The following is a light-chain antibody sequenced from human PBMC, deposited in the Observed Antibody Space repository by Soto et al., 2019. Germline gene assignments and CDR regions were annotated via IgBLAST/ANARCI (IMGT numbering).Light chain of an antibody. Sequence: EVVLKQSPGTLSLSPGERGTLSCRASQNLGTLYLAWFQQKSGQAPRPLIYSASRRATGIPDRFTGSGSGTDFTLTINRVEPEDFAVYFCQQYACSPRPFGQVTMVDIK. V-gene: IGKV3-20*01. CDR1: QNLGTLY. CDR2: SAS. J-gene: IGKJ1*01. CDR3: QQYACSPRP.